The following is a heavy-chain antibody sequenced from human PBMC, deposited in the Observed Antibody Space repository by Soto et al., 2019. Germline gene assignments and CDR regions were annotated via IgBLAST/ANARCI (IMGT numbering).Heavy chain of an antibody. Sequence: ASVKVSCKASGYTFTSYDINWVRQATGQGLEWMGWMNPNSGNTGYAQKFQGRVTMTRNTSISTAYMELSSLRSEDTAVYYCARSSSSSGMGDYWGQGTLVTVSS. CDR1: GYTFTSYD. CDR3: ARSSSSSGMGDY. V-gene: IGHV1-8*01. D-gene: IGHD6-6*01. J-gene: IGHJ4*02. CDR2: MNPNSGNT.